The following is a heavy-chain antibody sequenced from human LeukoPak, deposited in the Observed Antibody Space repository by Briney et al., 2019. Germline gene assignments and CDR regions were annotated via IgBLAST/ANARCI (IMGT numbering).Heavy chain of an antibody. CDR3: ASTFYGDSPPY. Sequence: GGSLSLSCAASGFTVSSNYMSWLRQAPGKGREWFSVIYSGGSTYYADSVKGRFTISRDNSKNTLYLQMNSLRAEDTAVYYCASTFYGDSPPYWGQGTLVTVSS. CDR1: GFTVSSNY. CDR2: IYSGGST. D-gene: IGHD4-17*01. V-gene: IGHV3-66*01. J-gene: IGHJ4*02.